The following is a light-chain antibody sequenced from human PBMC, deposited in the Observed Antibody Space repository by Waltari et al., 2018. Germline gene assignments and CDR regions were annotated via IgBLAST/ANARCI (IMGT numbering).Light chain of an antibody. V-gene: IGLV3-21*02. J-gene: IGLJ2*01. Sequence: SSVLTQPPSVSVAPGQTARITRGGDNIGRKSGRWYQQKQGQAPVLVVYDDSDRPSGIPERFSGSNSGNTATLTISRVEAGDEADYYCQVWDSSSDHPVFGGGTKLTVL. CDR2: DDS. CDR1: NIGRKS. CDR3: QVWDSSSDHPV.